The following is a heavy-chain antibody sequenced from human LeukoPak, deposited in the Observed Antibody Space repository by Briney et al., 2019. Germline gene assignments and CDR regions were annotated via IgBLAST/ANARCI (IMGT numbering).Heavy chain of an antibody. V-gene: IGHV1-69*13. CDR3: ARESSSWYLDAFDI. CDR2: IIPMFGTA. Sequence: GASVKVSCKASGGTFSSYAISWVRQAPGQGLEWMGGIIPMFGTANYAQKFQGRVTITADESTSTAYMELSSLRSEDTAVYYCARESSSWYLDAFDIWGQGTTVTVSS. J-gene: IGHJ3*02. D-gene: IGHD6-13*01. CDR1: GGTFSSYA.